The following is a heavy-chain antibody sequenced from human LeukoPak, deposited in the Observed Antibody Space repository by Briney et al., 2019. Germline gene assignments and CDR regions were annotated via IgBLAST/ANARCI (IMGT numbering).Heavy chain of an antibody. Sequence: GGSLRLSCAASGFTFDDYTMHWVRQAPGKGLEWVSLISWDGGSTYYADSVKGRFNSSRYNSKNSLYLQMNSLRTEDTALYYCAKGRGGSSGWTPAAYYGMDVWGQGTTVTVSS. V-gene: IGHV3-43*01. CDR2: ISWDGGST. CDR1: GFTFDDYT. CDR3: AKGRGGSSGWTPAAYYGMDV. D-gene: IGHD6-25*01. J-gene: IGHJ6*02.